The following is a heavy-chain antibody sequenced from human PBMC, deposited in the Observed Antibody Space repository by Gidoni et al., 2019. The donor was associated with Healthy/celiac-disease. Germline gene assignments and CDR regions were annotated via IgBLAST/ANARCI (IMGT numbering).Heavy chain of an antibody. CDR2: ISSNGGST. V-gene: IGHV3-64D*06. J-gene: IGHJ4*02. Sequence: EVQLVESGGGLVQPGGSLRLSCSASGFTFSSYAMHWVRQAPGKGLEYVSAISSNGGSTYYADSVKGRFTISRDNSKNTLYLQMSSLRAEDTAVYYCKATYCTGGGGNQGYSGYDCPSDFDYWGQGTLVTVSS. CDR1: GFTFSSYA. CDR3: KATYCTGGGGNQGYSGYDCPSDFDY. D-gene: IGHD5-12*01.